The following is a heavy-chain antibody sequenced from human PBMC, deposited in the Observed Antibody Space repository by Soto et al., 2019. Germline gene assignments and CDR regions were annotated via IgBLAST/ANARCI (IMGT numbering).Heavy chain of an antibody. J-gene: IGHJ6*02. CDR2: ISGYNGNT. V-gene: IGHV1-18*01. CDR3: AREGPAPYYYYGMDV. CDR1: GCSFTTYG. Sequence: QVQLVQSRGEVKKPGAPVKVSCKTSGCSFTTYGISWVRQAPGQGLEWMGWISGYNGNTNYAQNLQGRVTMTTDTSTSTAYTELRSLRSDDTAVYYCAREGPAPYYYYGMDVWGQGSTVTVSS.